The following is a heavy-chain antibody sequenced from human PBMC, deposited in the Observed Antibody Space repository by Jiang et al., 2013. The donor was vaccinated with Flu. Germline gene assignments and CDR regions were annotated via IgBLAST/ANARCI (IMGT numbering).Heavy chain of an antibody. J-gene: IGHJ4*02. CDR3: ARRGPISPNSRPYYFDY. CDR2: INPSGGST. Sequence: SGAEVKKPGASVKVSCKASGYTFTSYYIHWVRQAPGQGLEWMGIINPSGGSTSYAQKFQGRVTMTRDTSTSTVYMELSSLRSDDTAVYYCARRGPISPNSRPYYFDYWGQGMLVTVSS. D-gene: IGHD4-23*01. CDR1: GYTFTSYY. V-gene: IGHV1-46*01.